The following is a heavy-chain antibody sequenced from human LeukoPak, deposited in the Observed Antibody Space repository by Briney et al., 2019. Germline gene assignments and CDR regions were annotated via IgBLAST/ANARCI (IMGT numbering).Heavy chain of an antibody. V-gene: IGHV1-8*03. CDR2: TNPNSGNT. CDR1: GYTFTSYD. D-gene: IGHD6-13*01. CDR3: ARGSSSLIYYYYYMDV. Sequence: ASVKVSCKASGYTFTSYDINWVRQATGQGLEWMGWTNPNSGNTGYAQKFQGRVTITRNTSISTAYMELSSLRSEDTAVYYCARGSSSLIYYYYYMDVWGKGTTVTVSS. J-gene: IGHJ6*03.